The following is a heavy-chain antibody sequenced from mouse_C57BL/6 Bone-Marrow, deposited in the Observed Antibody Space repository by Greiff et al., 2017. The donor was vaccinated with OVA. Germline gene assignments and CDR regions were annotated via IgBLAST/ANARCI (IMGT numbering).Heavy chain of an antibody. CDR3: ARDYGSSSHWYFDV. CDR1: GYSITSGYY. J-gene: IGHJ1*03. D-gene: IGHD1-1*01. Sequence: EVQRVESGPGLVKPSQSLSLTCSVTGYSITSGYYWNWIRQFPGNKLEWMGYISYDGSNNYNPSLKNRISITRDTSKNQFFLKLNSVTTEDTATYYCARDYGSSSHWYFDVWGTGTTVTVSS. CDR2: ISYDGSN. V-gene: IGHV3-6*01.